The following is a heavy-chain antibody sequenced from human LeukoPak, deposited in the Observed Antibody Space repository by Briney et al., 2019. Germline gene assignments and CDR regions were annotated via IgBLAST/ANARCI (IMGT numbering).Heavy chain of an antibody. V-gene: IGHV4-34*01. J-gene: IGHJ6*03. CDR1: GGSFSGYY. Sequence: SETLSLTCAVYGGSFSGYYWGWIRQPPGKGLEWIGEINHSGSTNYNPSLKSRVTISVDTSKNQFSLKLSSVTAADTAVYYCARGASYGFVYYYYYMDVWGKGTTVTVSS. CDR2: INHSGST. CDR3: ARGASYGFVYYYYYMDV. D-gene: IGHD5-18*01.